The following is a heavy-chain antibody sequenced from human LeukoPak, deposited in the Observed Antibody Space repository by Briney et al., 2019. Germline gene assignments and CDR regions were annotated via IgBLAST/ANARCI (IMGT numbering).Heavy chain of an antibody. J-gene: IGHJ4*02. D-gene: IGHD3-22*01. CDR1: GGSFSGYY. V-gene: IGHV4-34*01. CDR2: INHSGST. CDR3: ASGYYYDSSGQYDY. Sequence: PSETLSLTCAVYGGSFSGYYWSWIRQPPGKGLEWIGEINHSGSTNYNPSLKSRVTISVDTSKNQFSLKLSSVTAADTAVYYCASGYYYDSSGQYDYWGQGTLVTVSS.